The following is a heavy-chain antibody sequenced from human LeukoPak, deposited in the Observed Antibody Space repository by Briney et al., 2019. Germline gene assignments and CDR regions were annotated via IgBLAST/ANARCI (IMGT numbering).Heavy chain of an antibody. Sequence: GGSLRLSCAAAGFTFSSYWMSWVRQAPGKGLEWVANIKQDGSEKYYVDSVKGRFTISRDNAKNSLYLQMNSLGAEDTAVYYCARDGAYCGGDCYTAPYYWGQGTLVTVSS. D-gene: IGHD2-21*02. CDR1: GFTFSSYW. V-gene: IGHV3-7*01. CDR2: IKQDGSEK. J-gene: IGHJ4*02. CDR3: ARDGAYCGGDCYTAPYY.